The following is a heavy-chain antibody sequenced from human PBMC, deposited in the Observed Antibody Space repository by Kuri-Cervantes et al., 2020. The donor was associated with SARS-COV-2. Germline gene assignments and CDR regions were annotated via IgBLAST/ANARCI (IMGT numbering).Heavy chain of an antibody. J-gene: IGHJ1*01. Sequence: GESLKISCAASGFTFSSYDMHWVRQATGKGLEWVSAIGTAGDTYYPGSVKGRFTISRENAKNSLYLRMNSLRAEDTAVYYCARGVYCSSTSCYKGYFQHWGQGTLVTVSS. D-gene: IGHD2-2*02. V-gene: IGHV3-13*01. CDR3: ARGVYCSSTSCYKGYFQH. CDR2: IGTAGDT. CDR1: GFTFSSYD.